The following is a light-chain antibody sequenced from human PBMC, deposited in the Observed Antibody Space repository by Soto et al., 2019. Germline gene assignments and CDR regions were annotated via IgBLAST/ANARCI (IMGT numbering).Light chain of an antibody. V-gene: IGKV1-5*03. CDR2: RAS. CDR3: YHSPLYLWT. CDR1: QSISSW. Sequence: IQVTQTPEARCAGIEGRSRGTSRASQSISSWLAWYQQKPGSLTRLLIHRASTLESGVTSRFSGSGSRTELTLTVSSLQIPDYPLYRSYHSPLYLWTFGQGTKVDI. J-gene: IGKJ1*01.